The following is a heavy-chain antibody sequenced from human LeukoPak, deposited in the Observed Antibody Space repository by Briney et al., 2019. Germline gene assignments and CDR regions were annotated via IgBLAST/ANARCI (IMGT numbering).Heavy chain of an antibody. CDR2: IYTSGST. CDR1: GGSISSYY. J-gene: IGHJ6*02. D-gene: IGHD2-2*02. CDR3: ARESAIPPKMYYYYYGMDV. Sequence: SETLSLTCTVSGGSISSYYWSWIQQPAGKGLEWIGRIYTSGSTNYNPSLKSRVTISVDTSKNQFSLKLSSVTAADTAVYYCARESAIPPKMYYYYYGMDVWGQGTTVTVSS. V-gene: IGHV4-4*07.